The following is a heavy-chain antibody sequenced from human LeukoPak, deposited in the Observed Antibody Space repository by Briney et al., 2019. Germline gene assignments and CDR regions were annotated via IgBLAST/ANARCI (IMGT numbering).Heavy chain of an antibody. CDR2: INHSGST. J-gene: IGHJ4*02. CDR1: GGSFSGYY. Sequence: SETLSLTCAVYGGSFSGYYWSWIRQPPGKGLEWIGEINHSGSTNYNPSLKSRVTISVDTSKNQFSLKLSSVTAADTAVYYCARYSTTTAVDYRGQGTLVTVSS. D-gene: IGHD1-7*01. CDR3: ARYSTTTAVDY. V-gene: IGHV4-34*01.